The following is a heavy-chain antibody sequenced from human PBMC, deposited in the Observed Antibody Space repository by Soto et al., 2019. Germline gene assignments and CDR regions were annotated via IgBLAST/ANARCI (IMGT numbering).Heavy chain of an antibody. Sequence: VGSLRLSCAASGFPFSTYWMHWVRQAPGKGPVWVSRINNDGSTTRYADSVKGRFTISRDNAKNTLYLQMNSLRAEDTAVYYCASQGLYYYGLDVWGQGTTVTVSS. V-gene: IGHV3-74*01. J-gene: IGHJ6*02. CDR2: INNDGSTT. CDR3: ASQGLYYYGLDV. CDR1: GFPFSTYW.